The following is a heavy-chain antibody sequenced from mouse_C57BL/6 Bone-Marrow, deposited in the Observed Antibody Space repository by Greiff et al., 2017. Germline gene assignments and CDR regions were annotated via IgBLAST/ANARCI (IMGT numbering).Heavy chain of an antibody. J-gene: IGHJ4*01. CDR3: ARDYGNLYYYAMDY. D-gene: IGHD2-1*01. Sequence: QVQLQQSGAELVRPGSSVKLSCKASGYTFTSYWMHWVKQRPIQGLEWIGNIDPSDSETHYNQKFKDKATLTVDKSSSTAYMQLSSLTSEDSAVYYCARDYGNLYYYAMDYWGQGTSVTVSS. CDR1: GYTFTSYW. V-gene: IGHV1-52*01. CDR2: IDPSDSET.